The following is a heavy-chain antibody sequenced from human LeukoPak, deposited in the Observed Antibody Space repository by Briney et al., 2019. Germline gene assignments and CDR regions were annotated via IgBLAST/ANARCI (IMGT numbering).Heavy chain of an antibody. D-gene: IGHD6-19*01. CDR1: GYTFSSYG. CDR2: ISAYNGNT. Sequence: GASVNVSRKASGYTFSSYGISWVRQAPGQGLEWMGWISAYNGNTKYVQKFQGRVTMTTDTSTSTAYMELRSLRSDDTAVYYCARVQGYSSGWYYYYMDVWGQGSTVTVSS. CDR3: ARVQGYSSGWYYYYMDV. J-gene: IGHJ6*03. V-gene: IGHV1-18*01.